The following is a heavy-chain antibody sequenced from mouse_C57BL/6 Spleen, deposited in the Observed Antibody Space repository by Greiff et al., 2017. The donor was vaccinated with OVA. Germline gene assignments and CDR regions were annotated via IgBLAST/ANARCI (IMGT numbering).Heavy chain of an antibody. V-gene: IGHV3-6*01. J-gene: IGHJ2*01. CDR1: GYSITSGYY. CDR3: AREKIYDPYYFDY. CDR2: ISYDGSN. Sequence: ESGPGLVKPSQSLSLTCSVTGYSITSGYYWNWIRQFPGNKLEWMGYISYDGSNNYNPSLKNRISITRDTSKNQFFLKLNSVTTEDTATYYCAREKIYDPYYFDYWGQGTTLTVSS. D-gene: IGHD2-3*01.